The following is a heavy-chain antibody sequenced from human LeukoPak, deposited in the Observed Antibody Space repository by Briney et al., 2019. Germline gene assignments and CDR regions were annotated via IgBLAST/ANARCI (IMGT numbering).Heavy chain of an antibody. CDR2: ISAYNGNT. D-gene: IGHD2-2*02. Sequence: ASVKVSCKAPGYTFTSYGISWVRQAPGQGLEWMGWISAYNGNTNYAQKLQGRVTMTTDTSTSTAYMELRSLRSDDTAVYYCARDVDIVVVPAAIPLPDYYYYGMDVWGQGTTVTVSS. CDR3: ARDVDIVVVPAAIPLPDYYYYGMDV. V-gene: IGHV1-18*01. J-gene: IGHJ6*02. CDR1: GYTFTSYG.